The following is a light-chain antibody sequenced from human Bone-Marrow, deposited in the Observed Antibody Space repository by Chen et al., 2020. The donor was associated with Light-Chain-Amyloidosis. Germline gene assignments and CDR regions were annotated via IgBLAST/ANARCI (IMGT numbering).Light chain of an antibody. Sequence: SYVLTQPSSVSVAPGQTATIACGGNNIGSTSVHWYQQTPGQAPLLVVYDDSDRPSGIPERLSGSNSGNTAALTSSRVEAGDEADHYCQVWERSSDRPVFGGGTKLTVL. CDR1: NIGSTS. J-gene: IGLJ3*02. CDR2: DDS. V-gene: IGLV3-21*02. CDR3: QVWERSSDRPV.